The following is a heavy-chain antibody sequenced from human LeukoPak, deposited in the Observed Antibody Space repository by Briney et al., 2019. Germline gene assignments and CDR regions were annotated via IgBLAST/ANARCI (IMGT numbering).Heavy chain of an antibody. Sequence: SQTLSLTCTVPGGSISSGDYYWSWIRQPPGKGLEWIGYIYYSGSIYYNPSLKSRVTISVDTSKNQFSLKLSSVTAADTAVYYCARVVYGDYYFDYWGQGTLVTVSS. CDR1: GGSISSGDYY. V-gene: IGHV4-30-4*01. CDR2: IYYSGSI. CDR3: ARVVYGDYYFDY. D-gene: IGHD4-17*01. J-gene: IGHJ4*02.